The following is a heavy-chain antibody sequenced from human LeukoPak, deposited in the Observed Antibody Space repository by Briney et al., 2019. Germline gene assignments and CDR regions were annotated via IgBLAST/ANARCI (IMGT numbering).Heavy chain of an antibody. CDR1: GFTFSSYT. V-gene: IGHV3-21*01. J-gene: IGHJ6*02. CDR2: ISSSSSYI. Sequence: PGGSLRLSCAASGFTFSSYTMKWIRQAPGEGLEWVSSISSSSSYIYYADSVKGRFTISRDNAKNSLYLQMNSLRAEDTAVYYCARDRGYSYGPSDVWGQGTTVTVSS. CDR3: ARDRGYSYGPSDV. D-gene: IGHD5-18*01.